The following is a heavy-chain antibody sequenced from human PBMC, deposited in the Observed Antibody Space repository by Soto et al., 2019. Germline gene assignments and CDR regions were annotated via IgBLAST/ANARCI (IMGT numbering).Heavy chain of an antibody. J-gene: IGHJ4*02. Sequence: QVQLVQTGPEVKKPGASVKVSCKASGYRFNNYGVNWVRQAPGQGLEWMGWISTYNGKTDYGHRCQGRVTMTTDISTSTAYMESSSLTADDTAIYYCATTARGYGERPSSDWGQGTLVSVSS. CDR2: ISTYNGKT. D-gene: IGHD5-18*01. CDR3: ATTARGYGERPSSD. V-gene: IGHV1-18*01. CDR1: GYRFNNYG.